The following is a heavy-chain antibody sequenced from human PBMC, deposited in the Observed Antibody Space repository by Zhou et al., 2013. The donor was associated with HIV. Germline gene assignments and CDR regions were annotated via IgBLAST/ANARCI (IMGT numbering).Heavy chain of an antibody. V-gene: IGHV1-69*04. CDR2: IIPFFDVP. Sequence: QVHLVQSGTEVKKPGSSVRVPCKTSGGTFTGYAITWVRQAPGQGLEWMGTIIPFFDVPNYAQKFQGRVTITADKSTSTSYLELRSPRSEDTALYYCGRGPYYSNAPGGPLDIWGQGTWVTISS. J-gene: IGHJ3*02. CDR3: GRGPYYSNAPGGPLDI. CDR1: GGTFTGYA. D-gene: IGHD1-26*01.